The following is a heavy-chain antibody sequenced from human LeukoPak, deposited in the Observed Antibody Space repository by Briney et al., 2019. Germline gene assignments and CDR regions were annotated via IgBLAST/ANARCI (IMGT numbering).Heavy chain of an antibody. D-gene: IGHD3-9*01. CDR3: ARDSGTLRYFDWLPSSFDY. CDR1: GYTFTSYG. J-gene: IGHJ4*02. CDR2: ISAYNGNT. Sequence: ASVKVSCKASGYTFTSYGISWVRQAPGQGLEWMGWISAYNGNTNYAQKPQGRVTMTTDTSTSTAYMELRSLRSDDTAVYYCARDSGTLRYFDWLPSSFDYWGQGTLVTVSS. V-gene: IGHV1-18*01.